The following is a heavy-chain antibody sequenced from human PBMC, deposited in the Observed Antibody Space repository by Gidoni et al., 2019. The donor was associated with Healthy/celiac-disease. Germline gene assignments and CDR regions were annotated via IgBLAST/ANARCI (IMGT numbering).Heavy chain of an antibody. CDR3: TSLSIAARQGDY. CDR1: GFTFSGSA. Sequence: EVQLVESGGGLVQPGGSLNLSCAASGFTFSGSARHWVRQASGKGLEWVGLNRSKANSYATAYAASVKGRFTISRDDSKNTAYLQMNSLKTEDTAVYYCTSLSIAARQGDYWGQGTLVTVSS. J-gene: IGHJ4*02. D-gene: IGHD6-6*01. V-gene: IGHV3-73*02. CDR2: NRSKANSYAT.